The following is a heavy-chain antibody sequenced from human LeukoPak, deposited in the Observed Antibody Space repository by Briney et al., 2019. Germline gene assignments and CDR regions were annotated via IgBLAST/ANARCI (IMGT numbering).Heavy chain of an antibody. CDR3: VRYSRSITPAY. V-gene: IGHV1-46*01. Sequence: VASVKVSCKASGYTFTSYYMHWVRQAPGQGLEWMGIINPSGGSTSYAQKFQGRVTMTRDMSTSTVYMELSSLRSEDTAVYYCVRYSRSITPAYWGQGTLVTVSS. D-gene: IGHD2-21*01. J-gene: IGHJ4*02. CDR2: INPSGGST. CDR1: GYTFTSYY.